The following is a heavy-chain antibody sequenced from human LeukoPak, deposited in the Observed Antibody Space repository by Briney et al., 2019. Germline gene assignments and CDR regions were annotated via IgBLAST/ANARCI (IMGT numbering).Heavy chain of an antibody. J-gene: IGHJ1*01. CDR3: ARGYCRGGSCYREYFQH. Sequence: PGGSLRLSCAASGFTFSSYWMSWVRQAPGKGLEWVANIKQDGSEKYYVDSVKGRFTISRDNAKNSLYLQMNSLRAEDTAVYYCARGYCRGGSCYREYFQHWGQGTLVTVSS. CDR2: IKQDGSEK. D-gene: IGHD2-15*01. V-gene: IGHV3-7*01. CDR1: GFTFSSYW.